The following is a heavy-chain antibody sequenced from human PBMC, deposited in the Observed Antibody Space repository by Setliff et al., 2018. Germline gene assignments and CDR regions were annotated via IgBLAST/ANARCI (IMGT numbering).Heavy chain of an antibody. Sequence: SVKVSCKASGGTFSSYAISWVRQAPGQGLEWMGRIIPIFGTANYAQKFQGRVTITADKSTSTAYMGLSSLRSEDTAVYYCARDPPHDFWSGYYGRGGYYYYMDVWGKGTTVTSP. V-gene: IGHV1-69*06. CDR3: ARDPPHDFWSGYYGRGGYYYYMDV. CDR1: GGTFSSYA. D-gene: IGHD3-3*01. J-gene: IGHJ6*03. CDR2: IIPIFGTA.